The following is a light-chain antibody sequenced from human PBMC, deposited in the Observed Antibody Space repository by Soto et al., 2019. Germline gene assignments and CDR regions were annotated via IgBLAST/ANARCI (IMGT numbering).Light chain of an antibody. Sequence: ENVLTQSPGTLSLSPGERATLSCRASQSVSSSFLAWYQQKPGQAPRLLIYGASSRATGIPDRFSGSGSGTDFTLTISRLEPEDFAVFYCQQYGSSPHIFGQGTELEIK. J-gene: IGKJ2*01. V-gene: IGKV3-20*01. CDR1: QSVSSSF. CDR3: QQYGSSPHI. CDR2: GAS.